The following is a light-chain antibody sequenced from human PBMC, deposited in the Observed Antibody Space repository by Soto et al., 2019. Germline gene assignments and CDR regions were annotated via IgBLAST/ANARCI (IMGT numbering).Light chain of an antibody. CDR3: QVWDSNSDHYV. J-gene: IGLJ1*01. CDR2: YDS. V-gene: IGLV3-21*04. Sequence: SSELTQPPSVSVAPGKTATITCGGANIGTKNVHWYQQKTGQAPVLVLRYDSDRPSGIPERFSGSNSGNTATLTISRVEAGDEADYHCQVWDSNSDHYVFGTGTKLTVL. CDR1: NIGTKN.